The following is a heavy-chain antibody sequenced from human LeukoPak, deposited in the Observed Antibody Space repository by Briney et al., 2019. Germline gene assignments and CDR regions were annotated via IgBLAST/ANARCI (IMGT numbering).Heavy chain of an antibody. D-gene: IGHD6-6*01. CDR1: GFTFSAYY. Sequence: AGSLRLSCAASGFTFSAYYMSWISHAPGKGLEWVSYISSSNRYTNYADSVKGRFTISRENAKNSLYLQMNSLSDEDTAVYYCARDVGPLGSLSIDYWVQGRLVTVCS. CDR3: ARDVGPLGSLSIDY. J-gene: IGHJ4*02. CDR2: ISSSNRYT. V-gene: IGHV3-11*06.